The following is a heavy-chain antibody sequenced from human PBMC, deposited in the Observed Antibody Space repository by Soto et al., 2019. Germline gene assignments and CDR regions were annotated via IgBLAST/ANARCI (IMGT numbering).Heavy chain of an antibody. V-gene: IGHV3-30*03. CDR3: ARDSAWPILKFDN. J-gene: IGHJ4*02. CDR1: DFYFSSYG. Sequence: SLRLSCAASDFYFSSYGIHWVRQAPGKGLEWVAASSYDGRETFYADSAKGRFTVSKEMSKNTAFLQMNALRHEDTAVYFCARDSAWPILKFDNWGQGTPVTVSS. CDR2: SSYDGRET. D-gene: IGHD3-10*01.